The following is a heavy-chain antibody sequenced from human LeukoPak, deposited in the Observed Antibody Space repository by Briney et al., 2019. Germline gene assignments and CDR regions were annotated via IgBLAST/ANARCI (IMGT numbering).Heavy chain of an antibody. CDR1: GGSISTYY. CDR3: ARAGRGTGIAASPI. Sequence: SETLSLTCTVSGGSISTYYWIWIRQPPGKGLEWIGYTYYSGSTNYNPSLKSRVSISVDTSKNRLSLKLSSVTPADTAVYYCARAGRGTGIAASPIWGQGTMVTVSS. D-gene: IGHD6-25*01. CDR2: TYYSGST. V-gene: IGHV4-59*01. J-gene: IGHJ3*02.